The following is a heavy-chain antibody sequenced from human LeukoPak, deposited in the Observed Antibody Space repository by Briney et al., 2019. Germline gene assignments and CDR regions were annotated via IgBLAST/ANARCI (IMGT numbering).Heavy chain of an antibody. CDR2: IYTSGTT. CDR1: GFTVSSDH. Sequence: GGSRRLSWAAAGFTVSSDHMTWVRQAPGKGLEWVSLIYTSGTTYYADSVKGRFTISRDNSKNTLHLQMNSLSAEDTAVYYCARAPGYSYGSWGQGTLVSVSS. CDR3: ARAPGYSYGS. J-gene: IGHJ5*02. V-gene: IGHV3-53*01. D-gene: IGHD5-18*01.